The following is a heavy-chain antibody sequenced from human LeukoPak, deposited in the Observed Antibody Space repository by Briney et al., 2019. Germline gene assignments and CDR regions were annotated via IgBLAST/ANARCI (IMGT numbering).Heavy chain of an antibody. J-gene: IGHJ6*04. Sequence: ASVKVSCKAAGATFSSYAISWMRQAPGQGLEWRGGIIPIFGTANYAQKFQGRVTITADESTSTAYMELSSLRSEDTAVYYCARAGGGDILSGYPYYYGMDVWRKGTTVSVCS. D-gene: IGHD3-9*01. CDR3: ARAGGGDILSGYPYYYGMDV. CDR1: GATFSSYA. CDR2: IIPIFGTA. V-gene: IGHV1-69*13.